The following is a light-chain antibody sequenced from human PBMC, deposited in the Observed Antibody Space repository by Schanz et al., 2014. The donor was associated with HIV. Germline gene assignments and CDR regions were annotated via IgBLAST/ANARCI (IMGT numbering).Light chain of an antibody. J-gene: IGLJ2*01. V-gene: IGLV1-40*01. CDR2: GNT. CDR1: SSNFGAGSD. Sequence: QSVLTQPPSVSGAPGQTVTISCTGSSSNFGAGSDVHWYRHLPGTAPELLIYGNTNRPSGVPDRFSGSRSGTSASLAITGLQAEDEADYYCQSFDRNLGRVVFGGGTKLTVL. CDR3: QSFDRNLGRVV.